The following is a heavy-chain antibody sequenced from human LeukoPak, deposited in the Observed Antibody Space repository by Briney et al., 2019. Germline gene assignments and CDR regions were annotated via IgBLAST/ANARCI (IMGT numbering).Heavy chain of an antibody. CDR3: ARVWTGAFDI. J-gene: IGHJ3*02. V-gene: IGHV4-39*07. Sequence: SETLSLTCTVSSGSISTSNSYWGWVRQPPGKALEWIGNIFYSGSTYYNPSLKSRVTISVDTSKNQFSLKLSSVTAADTAVYYCARVWTGAFDIWGQGTMVTVSS. CDR1: SGSISTSNSY. D-gene: IGHD3/OR15-3a*01. CDR2: IFYSGST.